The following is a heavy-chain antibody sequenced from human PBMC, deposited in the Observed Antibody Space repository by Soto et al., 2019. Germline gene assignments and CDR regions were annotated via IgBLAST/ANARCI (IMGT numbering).Heavy chain of an antibody. J-gene: IGHJ4*02. CDR2: FDPEDGET. CDR3: ATDLWQLERRQFDY. D-gene: IGHD1-1*01. CDR1: GYTLTELS. V-gene: IGHV1-24*01. Sequence: ASVKVSCKVSGYTLTELSMHWVRQAPGKGLEWMGGFDPEDGETIYAQKFQGRVTMTEDTSTDTAYMELSSLRSEDTAVYYCATDLWQLERRQFDYWGQGTLVTVSS.